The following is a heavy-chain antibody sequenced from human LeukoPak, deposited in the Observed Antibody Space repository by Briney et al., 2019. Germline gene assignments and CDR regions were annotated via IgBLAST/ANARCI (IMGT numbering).Heavy chain of an antibody. CDR1: AFIFRGHW. V-gene: IGHV3-7*01. CDR3: AIIPRAAAGPSARSPFHY. J-gene: IGHJ4*02. Sequence: GGSLRLSCEGSAFIFRGHWMNWVRQAPGKGLEWVANIKQDGSVKYYVDSVKGRFTISRDNAKNSLYLQMSSLRAEDTAVYYCAIIPRAAAGPSARSPFHYWGQGTLVTVSS. CDR2: IKQDGSVK. D-gene: IGHD6-13*01.